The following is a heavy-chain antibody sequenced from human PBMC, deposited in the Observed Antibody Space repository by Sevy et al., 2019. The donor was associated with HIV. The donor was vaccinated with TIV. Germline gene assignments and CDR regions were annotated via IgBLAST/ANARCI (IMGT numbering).Heavy chain of an antibody. CDR3: ARVGGHSYGYSAFDI. D-gene: IGHD5-18*01. V-gene: IGHV4-61*02. CDR2: IYTSEST. Sequence: NLSLTCTVSGGSISSGNYYWSWIRQPAGKGLEWIGRIYTSESTNYNPSLKSRVTISLDTSKNQFSLKLSSVTAADTAVYYCARVGGHSYGYSAFDIWGQGTMVPVSS. J-gene: IGHJ3*02. CDR1: GGSISSGNYY.